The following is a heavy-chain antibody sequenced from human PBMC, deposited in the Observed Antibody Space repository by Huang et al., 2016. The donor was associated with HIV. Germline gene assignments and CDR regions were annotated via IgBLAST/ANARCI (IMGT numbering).Heavy chain of an antibody. CDR2: INHSEST. Sequence: QVQLQQWGAGLLRHSETLSLTCAVYGGSFSGSYGTWIRQPPGKGLEWIGEINHSESTNYNPSLKSRVTISVDTSRNQFSLTLTAVTAADTAVYYCARGQGGYYYYMDVWGKGTTVTVSS. J-gene: IGHJ6*03. V-gene: IGHV4-34*01. CDR3: ARGQGGYYYYMDV. CDR1: GGSFSGSY.